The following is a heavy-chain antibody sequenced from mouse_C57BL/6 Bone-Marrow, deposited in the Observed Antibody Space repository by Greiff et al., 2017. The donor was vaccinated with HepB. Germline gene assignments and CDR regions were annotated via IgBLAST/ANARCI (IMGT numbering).Heavy chain of an antibody. D-gene: IGHD1-1*02. Sequence: QVQLQQSGPELVKPGASVKISCKASGYAFSSSWMNWVKQRPGKGLEWIGRIYPGDGDTNYNGKFKGKATLTADKSSSTAYMQLSSLTSEDSTVCFCASWGGSWFAYWGQGTLVTVSA. CDR2: IYPGDGDT. CDR1: GYAFSSSW. CDR3: ASWGGSWFAY. V-gene: IGHV1-82*01. J-gene: IGHJ3*01.